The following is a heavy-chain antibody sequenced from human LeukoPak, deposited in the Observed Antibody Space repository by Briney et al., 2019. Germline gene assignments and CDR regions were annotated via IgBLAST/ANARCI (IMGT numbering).Heavy chain of an antibody. D-gene: IGHD6-6*01. CDR1: GYSISSGYY. Sequence: PSETLSLTCAVSGYSISSGYYWGWIRQPPGKGLEWIGSIYHSGSTYYNPSLKSRVTISVDTSKNKFPLKLTSVTAADTAVYYCARSFYSSSSRLGFDIWGQGTIVTVSS. CDR3: ARSFYSSSSRLGFDI. CDR2: IYHSGST. V-gene: IGHV4-38-2*01. J-gene: IGHJ3*02.